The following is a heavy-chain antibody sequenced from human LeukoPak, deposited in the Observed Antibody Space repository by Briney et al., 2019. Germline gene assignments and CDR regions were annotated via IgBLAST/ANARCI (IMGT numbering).Heavy chain of an antibody. V-gene: IGHV3-30-3*01. J-gene: IGHJ4*02. CDR1: GFTFSSYA. Sequence: GGSLRLSCAASGFTFSSYAMHWVRQAPGKGLEWVAVISYDGSNKYYADSVKGRFTISRDNSKNTLYLQMNSLRAEDTAVYYCARVVAQAFDYWGQGTLVTVSS. CDR3: ARVVAQAFDY. CDR2: ISYDGSNK.